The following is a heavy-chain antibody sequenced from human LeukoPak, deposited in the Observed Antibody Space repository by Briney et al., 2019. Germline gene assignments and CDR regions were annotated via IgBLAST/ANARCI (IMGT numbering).Heavy chain of an antibody. Sequence: GGSLRLSCAASGFTFSNAWMSWVRQAPGRGLEWVGRIKSKTDGGTRDYAAPVKVRFIISRDDSRNTLYLQMYSLKTEDTAVYYCSTADYYDSNGYYTHERGRGYFDFWSQGTLVTVSS. J-gene: IGHJ4*02. V-gene: IGHV3-15*01. CDR1: GFTFSNAW. CDR2: IKSKTDGGTR. D-gene: IGHD3-22*01. CDR3: STADYYDSNGYYTHERGRGYFDF.